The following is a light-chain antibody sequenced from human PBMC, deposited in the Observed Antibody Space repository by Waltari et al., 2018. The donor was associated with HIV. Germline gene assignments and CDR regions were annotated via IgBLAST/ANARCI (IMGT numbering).Light chain of an antibody. Sequence: QSVLTQPPSVSGAPGQRVTISCTGSSPTIGAGYDVPWYQQLPGTAPKLLIYGNTNRPSGVPDRFSGSKSGTSPSLAITGLQAEDEADYYCQSYDSSLTGSVFGGGTKLTVL. V-gene: IGLV1-40*01. J-gene: IGLJ2*01. CDR1: SPTIGAGYD. CDR2: GNT. CDR3: QSYDSSLTGSV.